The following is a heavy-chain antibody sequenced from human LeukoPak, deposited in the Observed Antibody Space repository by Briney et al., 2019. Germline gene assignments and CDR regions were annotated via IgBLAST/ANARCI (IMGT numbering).Heavy chain of an antibody. CDR1: GVSFSGYY. CDR3: ARGSTIVPAAIRTTNWFDP. J-gene: IGHJ5*02. D-gene: IGHD2-2*01. CDR2: INHSGST. V-gene: IGHV4-34*01. Sequence: SETLSLACAVYGVSFSGYYWSWIRQPPGKGLEWIGEINHSGSTNYNPYPKSRVTISVDTSKNQFSLKLSSVTAADTAVYYCARGSTIVPAAIRTTNWFDPWGQGTLATVSS.